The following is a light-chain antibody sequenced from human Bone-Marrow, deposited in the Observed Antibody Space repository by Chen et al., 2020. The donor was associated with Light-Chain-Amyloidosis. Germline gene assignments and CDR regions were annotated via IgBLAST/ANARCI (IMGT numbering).Light chain of an antibody. J-gene: IGLJ2*01. CDR2: KDT. CDR3: YSATDMNVF. CDR1: VVSKQY. V-gene: IGLV3-27*01. Sequence: SYELTQPSSVSVSPGQRARITCSGDVVSKQYVRWIKQKPGQAPLLIIFKDTERPSGISKRFSGSTSGYTVALTIDGAQVDDEADYYCYSATDMNVFFGGGTKLTVL.